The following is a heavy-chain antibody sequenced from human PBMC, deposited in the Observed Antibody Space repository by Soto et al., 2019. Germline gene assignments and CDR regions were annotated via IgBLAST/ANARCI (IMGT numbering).Heavy chain of an antibody. Sequence: QVQLVESGGGVVQPGRSLRLSCAASGFTFSGYAMHWVRQAPGKGLEWVAVISYDGSNKYYADSVKGRFTISRDNSKNTLYLQMNSLRAEDTAVYYCARDSGGKGFDYWGQGTLVTVSS. D-gene: IGHD3-10*01. CDR3: ARDSGGKGFDY. CDR2: ISYDGSNK. CDR1: GFTFSGYA. J-gene: IGHJ4*02. V-gene: IGHV3-30-3*01.